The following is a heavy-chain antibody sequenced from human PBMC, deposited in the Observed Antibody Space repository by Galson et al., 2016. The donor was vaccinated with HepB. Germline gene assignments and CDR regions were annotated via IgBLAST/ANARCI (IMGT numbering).Heavy chain of an antibody. CDR2: ISSRSTAV. D-gene: IGHD6-13*01. J-gene: IGHJ6*02. CDR3: VRTHVSSWNYGFDV. CDR1: GFSFSAYS. V-gene: IGHV3-48*04. Sequence: SLRLSCAASGFSFSAYSMNWVRQAPGKGLEWLSFISSRSTAVYYAGSVRGRFTVSRDDPKNSLFLQMNGLRAEDTAVYYCVRTHVSSWNYGFDVWGQGSTVIVSS.